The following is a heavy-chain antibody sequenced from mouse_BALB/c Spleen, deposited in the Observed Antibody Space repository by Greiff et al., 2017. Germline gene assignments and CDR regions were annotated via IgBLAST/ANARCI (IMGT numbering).Heavy chain of an antibody. Sequence: EVQLQESGGGLVQPGGSLKLSCAASGFDFSRYWMSWVRQAPGKGLEWIGEINPDSSTINYTPSLKDKFIISRDNAKNTLYLQMSKVRSEDTALYYCARPGGRGYYYAMDYWGQGTSVTVSS. CDR2: INPDSSTI. J-gene: IGHJ4*01. CDR3: ARPGGRGYYYAMDY. D-gene: IGHD3-3*01. CDR1: GFDFSRYW. V-gene: IGHV4-1*02.